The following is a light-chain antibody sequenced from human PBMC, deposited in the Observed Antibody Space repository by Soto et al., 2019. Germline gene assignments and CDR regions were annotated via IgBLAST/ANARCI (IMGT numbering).Light chain of an antibody. V-gene: IGKV1-8*01. CDR1: QGISSY. Sequence: AIRMTQSPSSFSASTGDRVTITCRASQGISSYLAWYQQKPGKAPKLLIYAASTLQSEVPSRFSGSGFGTDFTLTISCLQSEDFATYYCQQYYSYRTFVQGTKVEIK. CDR3: QQYYSYRT. J-gene: IGKJ1*01. CDR2: AAS.